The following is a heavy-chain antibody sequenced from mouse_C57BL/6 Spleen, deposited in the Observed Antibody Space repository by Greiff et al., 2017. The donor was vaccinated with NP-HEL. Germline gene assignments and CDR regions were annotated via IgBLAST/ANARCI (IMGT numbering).Heavy chain of an antibody. V-gene: IGHV1-9*01. CDR1: GYTFTGYW. CDR3: ARVKQGRCITDAMDY. J-gene: IGHJ4*01. D-gene: IGHD4-1*01. Sequence: VKLLESGAELMKPGASVKLSCKATGYTFTGYWIEWVKQRPGHGLEWIGEILPGGGSTNYNEKFKGKATFTADTSSNTAYWKLSSLTTEDSAIYYGARVKQGRCITDAMDYWGQGTTVTVSS. CDR2: ILPGGGST.